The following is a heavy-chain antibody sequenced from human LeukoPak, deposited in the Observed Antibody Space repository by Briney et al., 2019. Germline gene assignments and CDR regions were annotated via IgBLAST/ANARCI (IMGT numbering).Heavy chain of an antibody. CDR1: GFTFSDYY. CDR3: ASGYYYDSSGYSGSDY. D-gene: IGHD3-22*01. CDR2: ISSSGSTI. J-gene: IGHJ4*02. Sequence: PGGSLRLSCAASGFTFSDYYMSWIRQAPGKGLEWVSYISSSGSTIYYADSVKGRFTISRDNAKNSLYLQMNSLRAEDTAVYYCASGYYYDSSGYSGSDYWGQGTLVTVSS. V-gene: IGHV3-11*01.